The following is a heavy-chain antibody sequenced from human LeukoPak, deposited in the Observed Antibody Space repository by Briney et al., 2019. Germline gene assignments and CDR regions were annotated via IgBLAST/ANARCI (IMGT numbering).Heavy chain of an antibody. Sequence: PGMSLRLSCAASGFTVSSNYMSWVRQGPGKGLECVSVISNDGDTYYADSVKGRFTISRDTSKNTVSLQMNSLRAEDTAVYYCAGDKTTGGWYEFDYWGQGTLVTVSS. D-gene: IGHD6-19*01. CDR3: AGDKTTGGWYEFDY. CDR2: ISNDGDT. CDR1: GFTVSSNY. V-gene: IGHV3-53*01. J-gene: IGHJ4*02.